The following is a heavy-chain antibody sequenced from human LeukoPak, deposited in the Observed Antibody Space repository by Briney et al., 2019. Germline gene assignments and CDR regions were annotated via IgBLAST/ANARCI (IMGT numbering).Heavy chain of an antibody. CDR1: GFTFSSYG. J-gene: IGHJ6*02. D-gene: IGHD6-19*01. Sequence: PGGSLRLSCAASGFTFSSYGMHWVRQAPGKGLGWVAVIWYDGSNKYYADSVKGRFTISRDNSKNTLYLQMNSLRAEDTAVYYCAREESSGWYGVYYYYYYGMDVWGQGTTVTVSS. CDR2: IWYDGSNK. V-gene: IGHV3-33*01. CDR3: AREESSGWYGVYYYYYYGMDV.